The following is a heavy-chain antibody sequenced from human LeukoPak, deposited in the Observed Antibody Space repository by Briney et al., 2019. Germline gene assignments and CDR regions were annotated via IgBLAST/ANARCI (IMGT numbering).Heavy chain of an antibody. CDR3: ARSYDFWSGWDV. CDR1: GFTFSSYG. V-gene: IGHV3-33*01. J-gene: IGHJ6*02. D-gene: IGHD3-3*01. Sequence: PGGSLRLSCAASGFTFSSYGMHWVRQAPGKGLEWVAVIWYDGSNKYYADSVKGRFTISRDNSKNTLYLQMNSLRAEDTAVYYCARSYDFWSGWDVWGQGTTVTVS. CDR2: IWYDGSNK.